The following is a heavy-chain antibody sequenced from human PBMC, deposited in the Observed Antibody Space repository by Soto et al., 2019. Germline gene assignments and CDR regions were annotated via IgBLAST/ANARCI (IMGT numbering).Heavy chain of an antibody. CDR2: ISWNSGSI. Sequence: PGGSLRLSCAASGFTFDDYAMHWVRQAPGKGLEWVSGISWNSGSIGYADSVKGRFTISRDNAKNSLYLQMNSLRAEDTALYYCAKDILESNDAFDIWGQGAMVTVSS. V-gene: IGHV3-9*01. CDR1: GFTFDDYA. CDR3: AKDILESNDAFDI. J-gene: IGHJ3*02.